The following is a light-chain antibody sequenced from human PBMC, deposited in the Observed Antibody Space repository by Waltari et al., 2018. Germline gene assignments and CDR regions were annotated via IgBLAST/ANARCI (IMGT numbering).Light chain of an antibody. CDR3: SSYTSSSTLV. J-gene: IGLJ2*01. CDR1: SSDVGGYKY. V-gene: IGLV2-14*03. CDR2: DVN. Sequence: QSALTQPASVSGSPGQSITISCTGTSSDVGGYKYVSWYQQHPGKAPKLMIYDVNIRPSGVSNRFSGSKSGNTASLTISGLQAEDEADDYCSSYTSSSTLVFGAGTKLTVL.